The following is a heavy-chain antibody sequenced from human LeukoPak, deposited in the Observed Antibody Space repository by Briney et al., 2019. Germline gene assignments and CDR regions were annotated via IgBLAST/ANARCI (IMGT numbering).Heavy chain of an antibody. V-gene: IGHV3-74*01. CDR1: GFTFRSYW. Sequence: PGGSLRLSCAASGFTFRSYWMHWVRQAPGKGLVWVSRINSDGSSTSYADSVKGRFTISRDNAKNTLYLQMNSLRAEDTAVYYCARAYYDSSGYCDYWGQGTLVTVS. CDR3: ARAYYDSSGYCDY. J-gene: IGHJ4*02. CDR2: INSDGSST. D-gene: IGHD3-22*01.